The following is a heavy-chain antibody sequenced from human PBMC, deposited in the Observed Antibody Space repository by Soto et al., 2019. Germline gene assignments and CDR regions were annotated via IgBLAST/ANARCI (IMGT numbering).Heavy chain of an antibody. CDR3: AMTYSSGWNYYYYGMDV. V-gene: IGHV4-59*11. CDR1: GGSMSSHY. Sequence: SETLSLTCTVSGGSMSSHYWTWLRQSPGKGLEWIGYISYSGSTYYNPSLKSRVSISADTSKNQFSLRMNSMIAADTAVYYCAMTYSSGWNYYYYGMDVWGQGTTVTVSS. D-gene: IGHD6-19*01. CDR2: ISYSGST. J-gene: IGHJ6*02.